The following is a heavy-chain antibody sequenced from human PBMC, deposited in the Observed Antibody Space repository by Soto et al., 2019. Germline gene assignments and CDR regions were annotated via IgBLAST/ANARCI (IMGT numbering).Heavy chain of an antibody. CDR1: GFTFSSYG. CDR2: ILYDGSTK. CDR3: ASDIAAAGPFDY. J-gene: IGHJ4*02. Sequence: QVQLVESGGGVVQPGRSLRLSCAASGFTFSSYGMHWVRQAPGKGLEWVAVILYDGSTKYYADSVKGRFTISRDNSKNTLYLQMNSLRAEDTAVYYCASDIAAAGPFDYWGQGTLVTVSS. D-gene: IGHD6-13*01. V-gene: IGHV3-30*03.